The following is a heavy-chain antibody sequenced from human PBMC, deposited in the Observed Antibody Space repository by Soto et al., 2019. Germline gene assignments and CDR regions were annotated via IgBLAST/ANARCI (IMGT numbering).Heavy chain of an antibody. V-gene: IGHV4-39*01. CDR3: ARQKDDXSSGPTYYFDY. CDR1: GGSISSSSYY. CDR2: IYYSGST. Sequence: SETLSLTCTVSGGSISSSSYYWGWIRQPPGKGLEWIGSIYYSGSTYYNPSLKSRVTISVDTSKNQFSLKLSSVTAADTAVYYCARQKDDXSSGPTYYFDYWGQGTLVTVSS. J-gene: IGHJ4*02. D-gene: IGHD3-22*01.